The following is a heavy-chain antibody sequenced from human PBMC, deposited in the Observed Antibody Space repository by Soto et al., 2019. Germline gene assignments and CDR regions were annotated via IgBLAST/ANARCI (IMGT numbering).Heavy chain of an antibody. V-gene: IGHV3-23*01. J-gene: IGHJ4*02. CDR1: GFTFSSYA. CDR3: AKEMTSGYYLFDY. D-gene: IGHD3-22*01. CDR2: ISGTGGST. Sequence: LRLSCAASGFTFSSYAMSWVRQAPGKGLEWVSTISGTGGSTYYPDSVKGRFTISRDNSKNTVYLQMNSLRADDAAVYYCAKEMTSGYYLFDYWGQGTLVTSPQ.